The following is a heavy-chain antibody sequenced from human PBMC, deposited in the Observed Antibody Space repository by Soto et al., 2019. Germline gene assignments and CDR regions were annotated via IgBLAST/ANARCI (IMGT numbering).Heavy chain of an antibody. CDR2: INHSGST. D-gene: IGHD6-13*01. CDR1: GGSFSGYY. CDR3: ARGRSSSWYYFDY. J-gene: IGHJ4*02. Sequence: QVQLQQWGAGLLKPSETLSLTCAVYGGSFSGYYWSWIRQPPGKGLVWLGEINHSGSTNYNPSLKSRVTISVDTSKNQFSLKLSSVTAADTAVYYCARGRSSSWYYFDYWGQGTLVTVSS. V-gene: IGHV4-34*01.